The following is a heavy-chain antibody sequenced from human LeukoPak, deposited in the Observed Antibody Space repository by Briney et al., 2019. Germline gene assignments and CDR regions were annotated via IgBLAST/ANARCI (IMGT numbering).Heavy chain of an antibody. D-gene: IGHD3-3*01. CDR1: GFTFSSYS. CDR2: ISSSSSYI. J-gene: IGHJ5*02. V-gene: IGHV3-21*01. CDR3: ARDPNPHHTITIFGVVTPNWFDP. Sequence: GGPLRLSCAASGFTFSSYSMNWVRQAPGKGLEWVSSISSSSSYIYYADSVKGRFTISRDNAKNSLYLQVNSLRAEDTAVYYCARDPNPHHTITIFGVVTPNWFDPWGQGTLVTVSS.